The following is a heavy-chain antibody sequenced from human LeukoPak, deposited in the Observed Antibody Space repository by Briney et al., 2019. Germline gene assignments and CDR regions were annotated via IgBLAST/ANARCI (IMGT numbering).Heavy chain of an antibody. Sequence: ASVKVSCKASGGTFSSYAISWVRQAPGQGLEWMGGIIPIFGTANYAQKFQGRVTITADESTSTAYMELSSLRSEDTAVYYCARGGYCSSTSCQTTLPRYFDLWGRGTLVTVSS. CDR2: IIPIFGTA. CDR3: ARGGYCSSTSCQTTLPRYFDL. V-gene: IGHV1-69*13. J-gene: IGHJ2*01. CDR1: GGTFSSYA. D-gene: IGHD2-2*01.